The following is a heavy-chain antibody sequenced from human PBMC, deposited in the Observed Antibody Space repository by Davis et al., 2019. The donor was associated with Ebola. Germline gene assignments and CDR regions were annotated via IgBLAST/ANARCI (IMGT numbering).Heavy chain of an antibody. Sequence: PSETLSLTCTVSGGSISSYYWSWIRQPAGKGLEWIGRIYTSGSTNYNPSLKSRVTMSVDTSKNQFSLKLSSVTAADTAVYYCARVTSDYDFWSGSPYYYYYMDVWGKGTTVTVSS. V-gene: IGHV4-4*07. CDR2: IYTSGST. D-gene: IGHD3-3*01. J-gene: IGHJ6*03. CDR1: GGSISSYY. CDR3: ARVTSDYDFWSGSPYYYYYMDV.